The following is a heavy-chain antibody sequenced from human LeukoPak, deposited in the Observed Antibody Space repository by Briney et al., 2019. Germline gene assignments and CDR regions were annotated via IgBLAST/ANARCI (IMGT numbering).Heavy chain of an antibody. CDR1: GGSISSYY. Sequence: PSETLSLTCTVSGGSISSYYWSWIRQPPGKGLEWIGYIYHSGSTYYNPSLKSRVTISVDRSKNQFSLKLSSVTAADTAVYYCASGYDTYDYWGQGTLVTVSS. CDR3: ASGYDTYDY. J-gene: IGHJ4*02. V-gene: IGHV4-59*04. D-gene: IGHD3-22*01. CDR2: IYHSGST.